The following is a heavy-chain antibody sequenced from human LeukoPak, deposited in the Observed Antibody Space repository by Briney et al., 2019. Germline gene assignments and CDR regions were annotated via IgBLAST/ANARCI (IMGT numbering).Heavy chain of an antibody. Sequence: EASVKVSCKASGGTFSSYAISWVRQAPGQGLEWMGGIIPIFGTANYAQKFQGRVTITADESTSTAYMELSSLRSEDTAVYYCARDVLTVYDFWSGSQMRDAFDIWGQGTMVTVSS. CDR2: IIPIFGTA. CDR3: ARDVLTVYDFWSGSQMRDAFDI. J-gene: IGHJ3*02. V-gene: IGHV1-69*13. CDR1: GGTFSSYA. D-gene: IGHD3-3*01.